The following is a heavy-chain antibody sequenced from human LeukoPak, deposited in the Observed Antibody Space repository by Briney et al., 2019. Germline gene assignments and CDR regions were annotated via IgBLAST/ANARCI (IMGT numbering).Heavy chain of an antibody. CDR1: GFTFSSYA. CDR3: AKSLVVIRGGYFFDY. D-gene: IGHD3-22*01. CDR2: VSFSGGNT. V-gene: IGHV3-23*01. J-gene: IGHJ4*02. Sequence: GGSLRLSCAASGFTFSSYAMSWVRQAPGKGLEWVSTVSFSGGNTYFADSVKGRFTISRDNSNNTLYLQMNSLRAEDTAVYYCAKSLVVIRGGYFFDYWGQGTLVTVSS.